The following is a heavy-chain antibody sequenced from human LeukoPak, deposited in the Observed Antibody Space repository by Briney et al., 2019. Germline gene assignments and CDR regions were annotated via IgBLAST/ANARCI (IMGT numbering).Heavy chain of an antibody. CDR3: ARDRGSPDRTTGRSYGMDV. J-gene: IGHJ6*04. D-gene: IGHD1-1*01. V-gene: IGHV1-2*04. CDR1: GYTFTSYY. CDR2: INPNSGGT. Sequence: ASVKVSCKASGYTFTSYYMHWVRQAPGQGPEWMGWINPNSGGTNYAQKFQGWVTMTRDTSISTAYMELSRLRSDDTAVYYCARDRGSPDRTTGRSYGMDVWGKGTTVTVSS.